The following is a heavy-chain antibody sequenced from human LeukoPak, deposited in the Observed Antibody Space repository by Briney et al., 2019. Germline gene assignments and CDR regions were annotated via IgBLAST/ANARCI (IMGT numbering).Heavy chain of an antibody. J-gene: IGHJ4*02. CDR2: ISVYKGNT. CDR1: GYTFTSYG. Sequence: ASVKVSCKASGYTFTSYGISWVRQAPGQGLEWMGWISVYKGNTNYAQKLQGRVTMTTDTSTSTVYMELRSLRSDDTAVYYCGRSMDSSTSRLIEYWGQGTLVTVSS. CDR3: GRSMDSSTSRLIEY. D-gene: IGHD6-6*01. V-gene: IGHV1-18*01.